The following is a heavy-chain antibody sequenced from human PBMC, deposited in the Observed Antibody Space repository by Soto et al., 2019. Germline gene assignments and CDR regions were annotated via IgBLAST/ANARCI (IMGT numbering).Heavy chain of an antibody. CDR2: INSDGGII. D-gene: IGHD3-9*01. V-gene: IGHV3-74*01. J-gene: IGHJ4*02. CDR1: RFSLITYW. CDR3: ARDLGKYDRHYFDN. Sequence: VQLVESGGGLVQPGGSLRLSCEASRFSLITYWMYWVRQAPGKGLMWVSRINSDGGIINYADSVKGRFTISRDNAKNTLYLQMNSLRTDDTAVYYCARDLGKYDRHYFDNWGQGTLVTVSS.